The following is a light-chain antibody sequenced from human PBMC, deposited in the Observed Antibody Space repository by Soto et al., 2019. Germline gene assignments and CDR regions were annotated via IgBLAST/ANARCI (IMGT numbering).Light chain of an antibody. V-gene: IGLV2-14*01. CDR2: DVS. J-gene: IGLJ1*01. Sequence: QSVLTQPASVSGSPGQSITLSCVGTSGDIGDYNYVSWYQQHPGKVPKVIIYDVSNRPSGVSYRFSGTKSGNTASLTVSGLQAEDEADYYCCSYTRSGTLIFGTGTRSPS. CDR1: SGDIGDYNY. CDR3: CSYTRSGTLI.